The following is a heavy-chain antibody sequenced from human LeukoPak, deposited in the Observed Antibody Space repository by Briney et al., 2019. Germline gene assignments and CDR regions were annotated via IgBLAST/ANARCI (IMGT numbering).Heavy chain of an antibody. V-gene: IGHV3-48*04. D-gene: IGHD6-6*01. CDR2: ITSSSSTI. CDR3: TKGTYSTSSSPLLDF. J-gene: IGHJ4*02. Sequence: GGSLRLSCAASGFTFRSYSMHWVRQAPGKGLEWVSFITSSSSTIYYTDSVEGRFIISRDNAKNSLYLQMNSLRAEDMALYYCTKGTYSTSSSPLLDFWGQGTLVTVSS. CDR1: GFTFRSYS.